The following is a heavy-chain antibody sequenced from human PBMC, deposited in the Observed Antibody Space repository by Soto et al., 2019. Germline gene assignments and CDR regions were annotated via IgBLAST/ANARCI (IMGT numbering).Heavy chain of an antibody. CDR1: GDSISPYY. Sequence: QVQLQESGPGLVKPSETLSLTCTVSGDSISPYYWTWIRQPPGKGLEFIGCVHASGTSTYNPSLESRVTMSVDTSKNHFSLRLQSVIAADTAVYYCARRVDFHHYMDVWGKGTTVTVSS. CDR3: ARRVDFHHYMDV. J-gene: IGHJ6*03. V-gene: IGHV4-4*08. D-gene: IGHD5-12*01. CDR2: VHASGTS.